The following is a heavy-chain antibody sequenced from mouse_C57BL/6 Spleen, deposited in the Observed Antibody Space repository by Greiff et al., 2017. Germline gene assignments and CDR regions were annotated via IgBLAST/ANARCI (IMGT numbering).Heavy chain of an antibody. D-gene: IGHD1-1*01. CDR2: IYPGNSDT. Sequence: EVQLQQSGTVLARPGASVKMSCKTSGYTFTSYWMHWVKQRPGQGLEWIGAIYPGNSDTSYNQKFKGKAKLTAVTSASTAYMALSSLTNADSAVYYCTRRHYFGSSLGDFDYWGQGTTLTVSS. J-gene: IGHJ2*01. V-gene: IGHV1-5*01. CDR3: TRRHYFGSSLGDFDY. CDR1: GYTFTSYW.